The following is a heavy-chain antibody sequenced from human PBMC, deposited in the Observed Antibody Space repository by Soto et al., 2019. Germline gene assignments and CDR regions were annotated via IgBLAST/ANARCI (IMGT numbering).Heavy chain of an antibody. Sequence: QVQLQESGPGLVKPSETLSLTCTVSGGSISSYYWSWIRQPPRKGLEWIGYIYYSGSTNYHPSLKSRVTISVDTSKNQFSLKLSSVTAADTAVYYCAREGLTGTIGLYYYYGMDVWGQGTTVTVSS. J-gene: IGHJ6*02. V-gene: IGHV4-59*01. CDR2: IYYSGST. D-gene: IGHD1-7*01. CDR3: AREGLTGTIGLYYYYGMDV. CDR1: GGSISSYY.